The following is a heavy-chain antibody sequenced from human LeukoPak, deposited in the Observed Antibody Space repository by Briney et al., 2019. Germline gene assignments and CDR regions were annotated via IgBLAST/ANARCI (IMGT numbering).Heavy chain of an antibody. CDR2: IRHPPTQI. Sequence: GGALRLSCAASGFTFSTYGMHWVGQAPGKGLEGVGFIRHPPTQIYYPDSVQGPFTISRHNSKNTLYLEMNSLSGEDTALYYCAKDHVTWGNRYFDPWGQGTLGTVSS. J-gene: IGHJ4*02. CDR1: GFTFSTYG. V-gene: IGHV3-30*02. D-gene: IGHD3-16*01. CDR3: AKDHVTWGNRYFDP.